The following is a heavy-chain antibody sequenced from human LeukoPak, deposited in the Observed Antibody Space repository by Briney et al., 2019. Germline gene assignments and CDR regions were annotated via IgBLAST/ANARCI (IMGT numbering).Heavy chain of an antibody. D-gene: IGHD1-26*01. CDR2: ISGSGGST. J-gene: IGHJ4*02. CDR3: APSLKWEPPYYFDY. CDR1: GFTFSSYA. Sequence: PGGSLRLPCAASGFTFSSYAMSWVRQAPGKGLEWVSAISGSGGSTYYADSVKGRFTISRDNSKNTLYLQMNSLRAEDTAVYYCAPSLKWEPPYYFDYWGQGTLVTVSS. V-gene: IGHV3-23*01.